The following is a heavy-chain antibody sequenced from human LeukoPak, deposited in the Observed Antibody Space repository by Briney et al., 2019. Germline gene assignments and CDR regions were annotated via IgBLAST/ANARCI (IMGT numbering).Heavy chain of an antibody. V-gene: IGHV1-46*01. CDR2: IKTSGGAT. D-gene: IGHD6-13*01. CDR3: ARRPWYSSPD. Sequence: ASVKVSCKASGYTFTSYYIHWVRQAPGQGLEWIGIIKTSGGATSYAQKFQGRVTITRETSSSSAYLEWSGVRSGARAVSYFARRPWYSSPDWGQGTLVTVSS. CDR1: GYTFTSYY. J-gene: IGHJ4*02.